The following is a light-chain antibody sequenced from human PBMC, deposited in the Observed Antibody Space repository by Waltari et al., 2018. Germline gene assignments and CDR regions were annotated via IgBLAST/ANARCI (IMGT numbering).Light chain of an antibody. CDR3: QQRSNWL. V-gene: IGKV3-11*01. CDR1: RTISTY. J-gene: IGKJ2*01. CDR2: DAS. Sequence: EIVLTQSPATLSLSPGERATLSCRASRTISTYLAWYQQKPGQAPRLLIYDASNRATGIPARFSGSGSGTDFTLTISSLEPEDFGVYYCQQRSNWLFGQG.